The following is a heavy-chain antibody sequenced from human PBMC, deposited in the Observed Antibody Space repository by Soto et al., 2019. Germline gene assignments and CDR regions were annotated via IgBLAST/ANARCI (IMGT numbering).Heavy chain of an antibody. V-gene: IGHV1-18*01. J-gene: IGHJ4*02. D-gene: IGHD3-22*01. CDR3: ARDDYSGYYKNYFDY. CDR2: ISAYNGNT. Sequence: ASVKVSCKASGYTFTSYGISWVRQAPGQGLEWMGWISAYNGNTNYAQKLQGRVTMTTDTSTSTAYMELRSLRSDDTAVYYCARDDYSGYYKNYFDYWGQGTLVTVSS. CDR1: GYTFTSYG.